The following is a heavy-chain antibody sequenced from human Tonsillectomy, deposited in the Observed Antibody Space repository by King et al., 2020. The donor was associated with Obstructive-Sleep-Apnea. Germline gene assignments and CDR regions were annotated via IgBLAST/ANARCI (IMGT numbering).Heavy chain of an antibody. V-gene: IGHV1-18*01. CDR3: ARDLGREYQLPLTPNNYYGMDV. CDR1: GYTFTSYG. J-gene: IGHJ6*02. D-gene: IGHD2-2*01. Sequence: VQLVQSGAEVKKPGASVKVSCKASGYTFTSYGISWVRQAPGQGLEWMGWISAYNGNTNYAQKLQGRVTMTTDTSTSTAYMELRSLGSDDTAVYYCARDLGREYQLPLTPNNYYGMDVWGQGTTVTVSS. CDR2: ISAYNGNT.